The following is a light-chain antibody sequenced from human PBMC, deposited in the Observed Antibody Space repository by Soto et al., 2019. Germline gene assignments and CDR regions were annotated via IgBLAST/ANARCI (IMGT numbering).Light chain of an antibody. Sequence: EIVMTQSPATLSVSPGERATLSCRASQSVSSNLAWYQQKPGQAPRLLLYGASTRATGIPARFSGSGSGTEFTLTISSLQSEDFAVYYCQHYTNWPRTLGQGTKVEIK. V-gene: IGKV3-15*01. CDR3: QHYTNWPRT. CDR1: QSVSSN. J-gene: IGKJ1*01. CDR2: GAS.